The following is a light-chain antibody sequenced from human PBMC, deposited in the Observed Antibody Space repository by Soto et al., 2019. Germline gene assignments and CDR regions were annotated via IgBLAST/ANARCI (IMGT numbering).Light chain of an antibody. J-gene: IGLJ2*01. CDR3: QVWDSRDDHRV. CDR2: DDS. Sequence: SYELTQPPSVSVAPGQTARITCGGNRIGSKSVHWFQQKPGQAPVLVVHDDSDRPSGIPERFSGSNSGGTATLTISRVEAGDEGDYYCQVWDSRDDHRVFGGGTKLTVL. V-gene: IGLV3-21*02. CDR1: RIGSKS.